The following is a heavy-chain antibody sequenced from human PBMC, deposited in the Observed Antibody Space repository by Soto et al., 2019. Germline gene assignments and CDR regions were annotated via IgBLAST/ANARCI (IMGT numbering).Heavy chain of an antibody. CDR2: TSYSGTT. V-gene: IGHV4-30-4*01. Sequence: ASDTLSLTCTVSGCSMSSGIYYWSWIRQPPGKGLECIVFTSYSGTTYYNTSLWSRVSMSVDTSKNQFSLHVNSVTAADTAVYYCARARILEWLAHYGMDVWGQGTTVT. CDR1: GCSMSSGIYY. CDR3: ARARILEWLAHYGMDV. D-gene: IGHD3-3*01. J-gene: IGHJ6*02.